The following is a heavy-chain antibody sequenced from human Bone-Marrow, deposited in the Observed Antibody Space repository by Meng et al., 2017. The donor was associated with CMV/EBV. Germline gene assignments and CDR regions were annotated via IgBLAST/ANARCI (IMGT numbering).Heavy chain of an antibody. CDR2: IYYSGST. V-gene: IGHV4-61*01. CDR3: ARGTGYYTLFDY. CDR1: GGSVSSGSYY. D-gene: IGHD3/OR15-3a*01. Sequence: GSLRLSCTVSGGSVSSGSYYWSWIRQPPGKGLEWIGYIYYSGSTNYNPSLKSRVTISVDTSKHQFSLKLSSVTAADTAVYYCARGTGYYTLFDYWGQGTLVTVSS. J-gene: IGHJ4*02.